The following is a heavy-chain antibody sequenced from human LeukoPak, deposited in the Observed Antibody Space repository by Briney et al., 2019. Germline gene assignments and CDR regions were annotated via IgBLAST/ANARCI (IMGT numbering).Heavy chain of an antibody. V-gene: IGHV5-51*01. CDR3: ARQSGAGTYFTYYFDY. CDR1: GYTFSRSW. J-gene: IGHJ4*02. D-gene: IGHD1-26*01. CDR2: IYPGDSDT. Sequence: GESLKISCKGSGYTFSRSWIGWVRQMPGKGLEWMGIIYPGDSDTRYSPSSQGQVTISADKSFSTAYLQWNSLKASDTAMYYCARQSGAGTYFTYYFDYWGQGTLVTVSS.